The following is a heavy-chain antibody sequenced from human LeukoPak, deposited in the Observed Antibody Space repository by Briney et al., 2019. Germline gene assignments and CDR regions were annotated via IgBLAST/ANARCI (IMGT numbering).Heavy chain of an antibody. J-gene: IGHJ4*02. CDR2: VDPEDGET. CDR3: ATGPLYSSSWYRGENPFDY. CDR1: GYTFTDYY. D-gene: IGHD6-13*01. V-gene: IGHV1-69-2*01. Sequence: GASVKVSCKASGYTFTDYYMHWVQQAPGKGLEWMGRVDPEDGETIYAEKFQGRVTITADTSTDTAYMELSSLRSEDTAVYYCATGPLYSSSWYRGENPFDYWGQGTLVTVSS.